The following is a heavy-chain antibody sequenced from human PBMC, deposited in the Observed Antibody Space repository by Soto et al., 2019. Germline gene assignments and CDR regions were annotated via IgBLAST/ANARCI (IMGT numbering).Heavy chain of an antibody. CDR1: GFTFSSYG. J-gene: IGHJ6*02. D-gene: IGHD3-3*01. CDR2: ISYDGSNK. Sequence: QVQLVESGGGVVQPGRSLRLSCAASGFTFSSYGMHWVRQAPGKGLEWVAVISYDGSNKYYADSVKGRFTFSRDNSKNTLYLHMNSLRAEDTAVYYCAKDTYDFWSGRYYYGMDVWGQGTTVTVSS. V-gene: IGHV3-30*18. CDR3: AKDTYDFWSGRYYYGMDV.